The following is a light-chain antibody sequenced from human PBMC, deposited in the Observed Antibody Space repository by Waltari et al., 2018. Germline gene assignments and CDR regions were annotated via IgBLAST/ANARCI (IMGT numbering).Light chain of an antibody. Sequence: AIQLTQSPSSLSASVGDRVTITCRASQGISSALAWYQQKPGKAPELLIYYASSLESGVPSRFSGSGSGTDFTLTISSLQPEDFATYYCQQFNSYPSLTFGGGTKVEIK. CDR1: QGISSA. CDR3: QQFNSYPSLT. J-gene: IGKJ4*01. V-gene: IGKV1-13*02. CDR2: YAS.